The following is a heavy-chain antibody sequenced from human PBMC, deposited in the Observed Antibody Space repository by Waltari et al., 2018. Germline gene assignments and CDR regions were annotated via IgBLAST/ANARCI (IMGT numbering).Heavy chain of an antibody. CDR2: ISNSGSTI. D-gene: IGHD3-22*01. J-gene: IGHJ4*02. V-gene: IGHV3-48*03. CDR1: GFTFNSYE. Sequence: EVQLVESGGGLVQPGGSLRLSCAASGFTFNSYEMNWVRQAPGKGLEWVAHISNSGSTIYYADSVKGGFTISRDDAKNSLYLQMSSLRAEDTAVYYCAREKYYYDRAGLDYWGQGTLVTVSS. CDR3: AREKYYYDRAGLDY.